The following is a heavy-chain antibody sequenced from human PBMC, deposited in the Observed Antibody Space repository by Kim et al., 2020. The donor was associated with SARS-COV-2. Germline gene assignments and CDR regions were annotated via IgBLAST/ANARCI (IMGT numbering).Heavy chain of an antibody. V-gene: IGHV3-23*01. CDR1: GFPFTSYA. CDR3: SRHRYNGNLHKEVY. J-gene: IGHJ4*02. Sequence: GGSLRLSCAASGFPFTSYAIGWVRQAPGRGLEWVSAICAGGDITYYASSVKGRFAISRDNPRNMLFLQMNSRRTDDTAVYYCSRHRYNGNLHKEVYWGQGFLVTVSS. CDR2: ICAGGDIT. D-gene: IGHD1-1*01.